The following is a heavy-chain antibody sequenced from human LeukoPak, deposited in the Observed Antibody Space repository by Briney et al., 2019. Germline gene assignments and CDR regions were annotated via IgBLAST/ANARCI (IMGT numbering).Heavy chain of an antibody. CDR2: IYSGGST. CDR3: ARGGAAGYPLTFDY. CDR1: GFTVSSDY. Sequence: GGSPRLSCAASGFTVSSDYMSWVRQAPGKGLEWVSVIYSGGSTYYADSVKGRFTISRHNSKNTLYLQMNSLRAEDTAVYYCARGGAAGYPLTFDYWGQGTLVTVSS. V-gene: IGHV3-53*04. J-gene: IGHJ4*02. D-gene: IGHD6-13*01.